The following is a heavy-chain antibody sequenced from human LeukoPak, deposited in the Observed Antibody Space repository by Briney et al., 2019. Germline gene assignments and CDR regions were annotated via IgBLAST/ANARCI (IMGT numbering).Heavy chain of an antibody. D-gene: IGHD6-13*01. CDR3: ARGTIAAAGPDGMDV. V-gene: IGHV4-59*01. Sequence: SETLSLTCTVSGGSISSYYWSWIRRPPGKGLEWIGYIYYSGSTNYNPSLKSRVTISVDTSKNQFSLKLSSVTAADTAVYYCARGTIAAAGPDGMDVWGQGTTVTVSS. J-gene: IGHJ6*02. CDR1: GGSISSYY. CDR2: IYYSGST.